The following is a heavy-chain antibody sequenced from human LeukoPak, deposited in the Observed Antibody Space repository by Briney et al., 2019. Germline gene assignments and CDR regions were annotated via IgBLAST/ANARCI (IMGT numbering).Heavy chain of an antibody. CDR1: GFTFSRYS. D-gene: IGHD5-12*01. CDR3: ARAEGYGSFDY. J-gene: IGHJ4*02. V-gene: IGHV3-21*01. Sequence: GGSLRLSCAASGFTFSRYSMNWVRQAPGQGLEWVSSVSSSSSYIYYADSVKGRFTISRDNAKNSVFLQMNSLRAEDTAVYYCARAEGYGSFDYWGQGTLVTVSS. CDR2: VSSSSSYI.